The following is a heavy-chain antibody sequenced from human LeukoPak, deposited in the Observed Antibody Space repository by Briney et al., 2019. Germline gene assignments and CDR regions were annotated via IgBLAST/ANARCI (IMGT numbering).Heavy chain of an antibody. V-gene: IGHV3-7*05. CDR1: GFTFSTSW. D-gene: IGHD1-14*01. CDR3: ARDSAYNAFDY. J-gene: IGHJ4*02. CDR2: IKGDGSVQ. Sequence: PGGSLRLSCVASGFTFSTSWMNWARQAPGKGLEWVANIKGDGSVQSYVDSVKGRFTISRDNAKNSLYLQMNSLRAEDTAMYYCARDSAYNAFDYWGQGTLVTVSS.